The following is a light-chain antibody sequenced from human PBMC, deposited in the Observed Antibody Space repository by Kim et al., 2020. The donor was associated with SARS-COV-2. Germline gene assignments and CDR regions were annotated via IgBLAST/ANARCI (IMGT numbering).Light chain of an antibody. CDR2: DVS. CDR3: SSCTTSSTYV. V-gene: IGLV2-14*03. J-gene: IGLJ1*01. CDR1: SSDVGGYDY. Sequence: GQSITISCTGTSSDVGGYDYVSWYQHHPGKAPQLMIYDVSKRPSGVSNRFSGSKSGNTASLTISGLQAEDEADYFCSSCTTSSTYVFGTGTKVTVL.